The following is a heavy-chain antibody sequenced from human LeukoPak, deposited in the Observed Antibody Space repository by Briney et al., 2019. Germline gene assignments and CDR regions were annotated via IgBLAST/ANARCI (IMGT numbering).Heavy chain of an antibody. CDR3: ARGVPAAIFGGDYYYMDV. V-gene: IGHV3-21*01. CDR2: ISSSSSYI. J-gene: IGHJ6*03. D-gene: IGHD2-2*02. CDR1: GFTFSSYS. Sequence: GGSLGLSCAASGFTFSSYSMNWVRQAPGKGLEWVSSISSSSSYIYYADSVKGRFTISRDNAKNSLYLQMNSLRAEDTAVYYCARGVPAAIFGGDYYYMDVWGKGTTVTVSS.